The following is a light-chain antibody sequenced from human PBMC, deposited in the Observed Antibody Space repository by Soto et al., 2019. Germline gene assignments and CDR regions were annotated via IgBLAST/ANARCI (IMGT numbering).Light chain of an antibody. CDR1: QGIRID. V-gene: IGKV1-6*01. Sequence: AIQMTQSPSSLSASVGDRVSITCRASQGIRIDLGWYQQKPGKAPKLLIYAASTLQTGVPSRFSGSGSGTDFTLTISSLQPEDFATYYCLQDYNFPWTFGQGTKADI. CDR3: LQDYNFPWT. CDR2: AAS. J-gene: IGKJ1*01.